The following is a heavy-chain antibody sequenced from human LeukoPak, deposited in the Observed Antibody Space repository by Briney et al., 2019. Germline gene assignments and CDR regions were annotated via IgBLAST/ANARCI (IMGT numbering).Heavy chain of an antibody. D-gene: IGHD3-10*01. CDR3: ASSSGQH. J-gene: IGHJ1*01. CDR1: GGSFSGYY. CDR2: INHSGST. V-gene: IGHV4-34*01. Sequence: SVTLSLTCAVYGGSFSGYYWSRIRQPPGKGLEWIGEINHSGSTNYNPSLKSRVTISVDTSKHQFSLKLSSVTAADAAVYYCASSSGQHWGQGTLVTVSS.